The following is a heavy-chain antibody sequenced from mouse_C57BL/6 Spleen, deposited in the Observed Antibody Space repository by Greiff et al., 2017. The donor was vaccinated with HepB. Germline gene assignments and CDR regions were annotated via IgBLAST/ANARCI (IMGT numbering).Heavy chain of an antibody. J-gene: IGHJ4*01. V-gene: IGHV14-4*01. CDR2: IDPENGDT. Sequence: VQLKQSGAELVRPGASVKLSCTASGFNIKDDYMHWVKQRPEQGLEWIGWIDPENGDTEYASKFQGKATITADTSSNTAYLQLSSLTSEDTAVYYCTPGAGNDYYAMDYWGQGTSVTVSS. D-gene: IGHD2-1*01. CDR1: GFNIKDDY. CDR3: TPGAGNDYYAMDY.